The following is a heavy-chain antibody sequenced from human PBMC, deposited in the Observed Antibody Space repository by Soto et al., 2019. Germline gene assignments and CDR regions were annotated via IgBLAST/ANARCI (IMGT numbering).Heavy chain of an antibody. CDR2: INHSGST. Sequence: SETLSLTCAVYGGSFSGYYWSWIRQPPGKGLEWIGEINHSGSTNYNPSLKSRVTISVDTSKNQFSLKLSSVTAADTAVYYCVRGELEGSGGNWFDPWGQGTLVTVSS. CDR1: GGSFSGYY. D-gene: IGHD3-3*01. J-gene: IGHJ5*02. V-gene: IGHV4-34*01. CDR3: VRGELEGSGGNWFDP.